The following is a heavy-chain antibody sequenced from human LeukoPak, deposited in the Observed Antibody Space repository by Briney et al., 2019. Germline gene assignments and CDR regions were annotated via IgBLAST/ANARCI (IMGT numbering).Heavy chain of an antibody. CDR1: GYSFTDYY. CDR2: INTKSGRT. V-gene: IGHV1-2*02. D-gene: IGHD3-3*01. CDR3: ARADFIDAGPYLIGP. J-gene: IGHJ5*02. Sequence: ASVKVSCKTSGYSFTDYYIHWVRQAPGQGLEWMGWINTKSGRTSSARKFQGRVTMTRDPSITTVYMDMAWLTSDDTAIYFCARADFIDAGPYLIGPWGQGTLATVSS.